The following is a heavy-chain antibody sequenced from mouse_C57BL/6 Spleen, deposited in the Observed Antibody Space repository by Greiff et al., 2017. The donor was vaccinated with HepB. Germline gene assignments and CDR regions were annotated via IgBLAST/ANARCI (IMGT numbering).Heavy chain of an antibody. D-gene: IGHD1-1*01. CDR1: GIDFSRYW. CDR3: ARYYYGSSYFAY. J-gene: IGHJ3*01. Sequence: DVRLVESGGGLVQPGGSLKLSCAASGIDFSRYWMSWVRRAPGKGLEWIGEINPDSSTINYAPSLKDKFIISRDNAKNTLYLQMSKVRSEDTALYYCARYYYGSSYFAYWGQGTLVTVSA. CDR2: INPDSSTI. V-gene: IGHV4-1*01.